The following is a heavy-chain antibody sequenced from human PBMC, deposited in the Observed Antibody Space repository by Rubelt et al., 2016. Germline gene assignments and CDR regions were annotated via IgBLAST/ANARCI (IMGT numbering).Heavy chain of an antibody. CDR1: GYTFTNYG. CDR2: TSSNNGNT. CDR3: ARDGYFDL. Sequence: QAQLVQSGADVKKPGASVKVSCKASGYTFTNYGIAWVRQAPGQGLEWVGWTSSNNGNTNYEQNLQGRVTMTTDNSPRTAYMELGSLRSDDTAVYYFARDGYFDLWGRGTLVTVSS. J-gene: IGHJ2*01. V-gene: IGHV1-18*01.